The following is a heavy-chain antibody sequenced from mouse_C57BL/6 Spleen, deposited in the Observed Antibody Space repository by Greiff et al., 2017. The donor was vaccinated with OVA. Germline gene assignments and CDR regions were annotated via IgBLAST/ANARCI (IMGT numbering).Heavy chain of an antibody. D-gene: IGHD3-2*02. V-gene: IGHV1-9*01. J-gene: IGHJ3*01. Sequence: QVQLQQSGAELMKPGALVKLSRKAIGYTFTGYWIEWVTQRPGHGLEWIGEILPGSGSTNYNEKFKGKATFTADTSTNTAYVQLSRLTAEDSAIYYCGRQTAQARFAYWGQGTLVTVSA. CDR3: GRQTAQARFAY. CDR2: ILPGSGST. CDR1: GYTFTGYW.